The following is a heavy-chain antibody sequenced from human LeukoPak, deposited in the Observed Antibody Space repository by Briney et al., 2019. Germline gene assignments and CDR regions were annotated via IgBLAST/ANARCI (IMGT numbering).Heavy chain of an antibody. CDR1: GGSIISYY. CDR3: ARLTRRFGDYRRSGWFDP. CDR2: IYYSGST. V-gene: IGHV4-59*12. Sequence: SETLSLTCTVSGGSIISYYWSWIRQPPGKGLEWIGYIYYSGSTNYNPSLKSRVTISVDTSKNQFSLKLSSVTAADTAVYYCARLTRRFGDYRRSGWFDPWGQGTLVTVSS. D-gene: IGHD3-10*01. J-gene: IGHJ5*02.